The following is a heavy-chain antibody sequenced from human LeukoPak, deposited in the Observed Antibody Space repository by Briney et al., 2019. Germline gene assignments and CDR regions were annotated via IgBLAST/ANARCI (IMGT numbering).Heavy chain of an antibody. CDR2: INPNSGGT. J-gene: IGHJ4*02. D-gene: IGHD6-19*01. V-gene: IGHV1-2*02. Sequence: GASVKVSCKASGYTFTGYYMHWVRQAPGQGLEWMGWINPNSGGTNYAQKFQGRVTMTRDTSISTAYMELNSLRSDDTAVYYCARDLGGWYPPDYFDYWGQGTLVTVS. CDR3: ARDLGGWYPPDYFDY. CDR1: GYTFTGYY.